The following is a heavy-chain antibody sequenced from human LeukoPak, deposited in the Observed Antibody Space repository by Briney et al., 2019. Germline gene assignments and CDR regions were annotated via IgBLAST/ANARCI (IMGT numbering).Heavy chain of an antibody. J-gene: IGHJ4*02. CDR3: ASPGYTSNWYQGLLGH. V-gene: IGHV3-23*01. CDR1: GFTFSSYA. D-gene: IGHD6-13*01. Sequence: PGGSLRLSCAASGFTFSSYAMSWVRQAPGKGLEWVSVISDSGGSTSYADSVKGRFTISRDNSKNTLYLQMDSLRADDTAVYYCASPGYTSNWYQGLLGHWGQGTLVTVSS. CDR2: ISDSGGST.